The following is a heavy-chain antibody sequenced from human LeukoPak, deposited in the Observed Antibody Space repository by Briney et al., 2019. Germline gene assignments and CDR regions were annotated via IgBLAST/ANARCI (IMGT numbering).Heavy chain of an antibody. CDR3: AKDGGGWSFDY. CDR1: GFNFSYYG. J-gene: IGHJ4*02. CDR2: IRYDGSNK. Sequence: PGGSLRLSCAASGFNFSYYGMHWVRQAPGKGLEWVAFIRYDGSNKYCVDSVKGRFTISRDNSKKTLDLQMVSLRAEDTGLYYCAKDGGGWSFDYWGQGTLVTVSS. V-gene: IGHV3-30*02. D-gene: IGHD6-19*01.